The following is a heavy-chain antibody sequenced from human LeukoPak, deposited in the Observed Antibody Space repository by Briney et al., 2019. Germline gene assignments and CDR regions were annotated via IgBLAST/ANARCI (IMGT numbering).Heavy chain of an antibody. D-gene: IGHD2-2*01. CDR2: IYYSGST. CDR3: ARGLADCSSTSCYFFDY. J-gene: IGHJ4*02. V-gene: IGHV4-59*01. CDR1: GGSISSYY. Sequence: PSETLSLTCTVSGGSISSYYWSWIRQPPGKGLEWIGYIYYSGSTNYNPSPKSRVTISVDTSKNQFSLKLSSVTAADTAVYYCARGLADCSSTSCYFFDYWGQGTLVTVSS.